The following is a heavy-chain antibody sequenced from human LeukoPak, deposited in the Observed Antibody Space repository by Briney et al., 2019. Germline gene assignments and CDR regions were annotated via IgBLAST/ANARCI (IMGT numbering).Heavy chain of an antibody. J-gene: IGHJ4*02. CDR2: INSDGGST. CDR3: ASGYSSDYGGNTY. V-gene: IGHV3-74*01. D-gene: IGHD4-23*01. Sequence: GGSLRLSCAASGFTFSSYWMHWVRQAPGKGLVWVSRINSDGGSTSYADSVMGRFTVSRDNAKNTLYLQMNSLRAEDTAVYYCASGYSSDYGGNTYWGQGTLVTVSS. CDR1: GFTFSSYW.